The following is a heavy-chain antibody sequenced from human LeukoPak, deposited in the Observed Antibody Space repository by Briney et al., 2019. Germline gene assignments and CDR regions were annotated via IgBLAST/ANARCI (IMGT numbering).Heavy chain of an antibody. J-gene: IGHJ4*02. Sequence: GGCLRLSCADSGFTFGRYWMHWVRQAPGKGLVWVSHITTDGSGTSYADSVKGRFTISRDNAKNTLYLQMNSLRAEDTAVYYWGKSGIVGAHFDYWGPGTPVTVSS. V-gene: IGHV3-74*01. D-gene: IGHD1-26*01. CDR2: ITTDGSGT. CDR1: GFTFGRYW. CDR3: GKSGIVGAHFDY.